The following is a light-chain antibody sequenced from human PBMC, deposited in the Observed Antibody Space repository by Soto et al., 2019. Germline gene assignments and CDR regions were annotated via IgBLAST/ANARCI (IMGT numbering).Light chain of an antibody. J-gene: IGLJ3*02. CDR3: SSYTSSTTPV. CDR1: STDFVSYNR. Sequence: QSVLTQPPSVSGSPGQSVTISCTGTSTDFVSYNRVSWYQQPPGTAPKLVISEVSNRPSGVSHRFSGSRSGNTASLTISGLQAEDEADYYCSSYTSSTTPVFGGGTKVTVL. CDR2: EVS. V-gene: IGLV2-18*02.